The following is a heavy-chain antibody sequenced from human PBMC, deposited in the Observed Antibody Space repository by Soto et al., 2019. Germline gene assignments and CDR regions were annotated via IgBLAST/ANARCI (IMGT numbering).Heavy chain of an antibody. D-gene: IGHD6-25*01. V-gene: IGHV4-39*01. J-gene: IGHJ6*03. CDR1: GDSISSSRYH. CDR2: IYYSGNT. Sequence: SETLSLTCTVSGDSISSSRYHWGWIRQPPGKGLEWIGTIYYSGNTYYNPSLKSRVTISVDTSKNQFALKVSSVIAADTAVYYCARPHTALYYYYYMDVWGKGTTVTVSS. CDR3: ARPHTALYYYYYMDV.